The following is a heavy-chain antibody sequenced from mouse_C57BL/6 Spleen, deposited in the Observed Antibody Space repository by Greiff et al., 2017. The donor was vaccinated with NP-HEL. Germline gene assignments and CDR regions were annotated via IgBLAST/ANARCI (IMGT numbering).Heavy chain of an antibody. CDR2: ISNLAYSI. V-gene: IGHV5-15*01. Sequence: EVQLVESGGGLVQPGGSLKLSCAASGFTFSDYGMAWVRQAPRKGPEWVAFISNLAYSIYYADTVTGRFTISRENAKNTLYLEMSSLKSEDTAMYYCARRPHYSNYWYVDVWGTGTTVTVSS. CDR1: GFTFSDYG. D-gene: IGHD2-5*01. J-gene: IGHJ1*03. CDR3: ARRPHYSNYWYVDV.